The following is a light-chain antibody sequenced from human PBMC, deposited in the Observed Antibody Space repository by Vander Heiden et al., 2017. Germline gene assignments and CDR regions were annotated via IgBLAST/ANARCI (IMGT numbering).Light chain of an antibody. CDR3: STYDSNLSGVV. CDR2: DNN. V-gene: IGLV1-51*01. CDR1: SSNIGNNY. Sequence: QSVLTQPPSVSAAPGNKVTISCSGSSSNIGNNYVSWYQQFQGTTPKLLISDNNKRPSGIPDRFSGSKSGTSATLGITGLQTGDEAVYYCSTYDSNLSGVVFGGGTKVNVL. J-gene: IGLJ3*02.